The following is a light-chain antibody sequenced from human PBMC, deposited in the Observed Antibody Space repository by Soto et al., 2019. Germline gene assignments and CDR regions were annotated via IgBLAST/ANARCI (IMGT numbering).Light chain of an antibody. CDR1: QSVRSW. V-gene: IGKV1-5*01. J-gene: IGKJ4*01. CDR2: DAS. CDR3: QQYDNYPLT. Sequence: DIQMTQSPSTLSASVGDRVTITCRASQSVRSWLAWYQQKPGRAPKFLIYDASSLESGVPSRFSGSGSGTEFTLTISNLQPDDFATYYCQQYDNYPLTFGGGTKGDI.